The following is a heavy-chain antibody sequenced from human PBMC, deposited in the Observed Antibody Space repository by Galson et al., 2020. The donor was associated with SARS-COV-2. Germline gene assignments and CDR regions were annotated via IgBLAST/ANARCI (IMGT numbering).Heavy chain of an antibody. V-gene: IGHV3-23*01. CDR1: GFSFSSYA. D-gene: IGHD1-26*01. CDR3: AKDQGLKVREVIPTYYYYYGMDV. J-gene: IGHJ6*02. Sequence: TGGSLRLSCAASGFSFSSYAMSWVRQAPGKGLEWVSAISGSGGSSYYADSVKGRFTISRDNSKNTLYLQMSSLRAEDTAVYYCAKDQGLKVREVIPTYYYYYGMDVWGQGTTVTVSS. CDR2: ISGSGGSS.